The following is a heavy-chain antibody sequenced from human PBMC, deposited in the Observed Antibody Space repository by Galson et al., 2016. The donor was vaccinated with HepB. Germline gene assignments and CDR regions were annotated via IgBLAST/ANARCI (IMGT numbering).Heavy chain of an antibody. V-gene: IGHV5-51*01. CDR2: IYPGDSDT. Sequence: QSGAEVKKPGESLKISCKGSGYIFSSYWIGWVRQTPGKGLEWMGIIYPGDSDTRYNPSFQGQVTISADRSITTAYLQWGSLKASDTAVYYCARPDDSAWDSAPGGPFDIWGQGTMVTVSS. J-gene: IGHJ3*02. CDR1: GYIFSSYW. CDR3: ARPDDSAWDSAPGGPFDI. D-gene: IGHD5-18*01.